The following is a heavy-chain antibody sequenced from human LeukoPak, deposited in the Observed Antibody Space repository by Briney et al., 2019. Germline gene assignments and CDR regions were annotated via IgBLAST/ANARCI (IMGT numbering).Heavy chain of an antibody. CDR2: FDPEDGET. CDR3: ATVAIGGYYTLLAEYFQH. J-gene: IGHJ1*01. CDR1: GYTLPELS. V-gene: IGHV1-24*01. D-gene: IGHD3-3*01. Sequence: ASVKVSCKVSGYTLPELSMHWVRQAPGKGLEWMGGFDPEDGETIYAQKFQGRVTMTEDTSTDTAYVELSSLRSEDTAVYYCATVAIGGYYTLLAEYFQHWGQGTLVTVSS.